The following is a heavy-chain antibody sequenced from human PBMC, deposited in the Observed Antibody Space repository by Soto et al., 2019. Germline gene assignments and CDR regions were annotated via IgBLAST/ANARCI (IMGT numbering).Heavy chain of an antibody. CDR3: ARDQIPRLTRDSSGYYGY. J-gene: IGHJ4*02. V-gene: IGHV1-46*03. D-gene: IGHD3-22*01. CDR1: GYTFTSYY. Sequence: GASVKVSCKASGYTFTSYYMHWVRQAPGQGLEWMGIINPSGGSTSYAQKFQGRVTMTRDTSTSTVYMEMSSLRSEDTAVYYCARDQIPRLTRDSSGYYGYWGQGTLVTVSS. CDR2: INPSGGST.